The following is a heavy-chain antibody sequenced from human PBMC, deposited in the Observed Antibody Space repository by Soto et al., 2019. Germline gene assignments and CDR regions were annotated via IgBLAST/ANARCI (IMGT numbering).Heavy chain of an antibody. D-gene: IGHD1-1*01. CDR3: ARGSTATTARGAFDI. CDR1: AGSISSPGYY. J-gene: IGHJ3*02. Sequence: QVQLQESGPGLMKPSQTLSLTCSVSAGSISSPGYYWSWIRQHPGKGLGWLGYIFRTGSTDYNPSLKSRLTMSVDTSKNQFSLKLTSVTAADTALYYCARGSTATTARGAFDIWGKGTMVTVSS. V-gene: IGHV4-31*03. CDR2: IFRTGST.